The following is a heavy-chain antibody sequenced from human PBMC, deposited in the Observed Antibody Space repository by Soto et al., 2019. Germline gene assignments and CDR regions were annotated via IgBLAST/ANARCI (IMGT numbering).Heavy chain of an antibody. J-gene: IGHJ4*02. CDR2: INEAGNVI. Sequence: EVQLVESGGGLVQPGGSLRLSCAASGFILTGYWMHWVRQAPGKGLVWVSRINEAGNVINHADSVKGRFTISRDSAKNTLYLQMNAVRADDTAVYYCVRDFGGNRDYWGQGTLVTVSS. CDR1: GFILTGYW. CDR3: VRDFGGNRDY. V-gene: IGHV3-74*01. D-gene: IGHD2-15*01.